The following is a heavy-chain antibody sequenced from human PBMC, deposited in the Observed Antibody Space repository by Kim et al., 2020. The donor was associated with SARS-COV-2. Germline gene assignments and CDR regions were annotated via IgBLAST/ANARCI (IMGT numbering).Heavy chain of an antibody. V-gene: IGHV3-74*01. J-gene: IGHJ6*02. CDR2: ST. CDR3: ARGNYHGMDV. Sequence: STIYAASVNGRFTISGSNAMNTLYLQMNRLRAEDTAVYYCARGNYHGMDVWGQGTTVTVSS.